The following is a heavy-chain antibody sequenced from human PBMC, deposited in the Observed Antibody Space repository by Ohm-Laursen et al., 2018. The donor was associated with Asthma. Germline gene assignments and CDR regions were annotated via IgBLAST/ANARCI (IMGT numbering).Heavy chain of an antibody. J-gene: IGHJ4*02. CDR1: GFTFRSYA. Sequence: SLRLSCAASGFTFRSYAMHWVRQAPGKGLEWVAVISYDGSNKYYADSVKGRFTISRDNSKNTLYLQMNSLRAEDTAVYYCARDWQGVRNSGPFDYWGQGTLVTVSS. CDR3: ARDWQGVRNSGPFDY. V-gene: IGHV3-30-3*01. D-gene: IGHD3-10*01. CDR2: ISYDGSNK.